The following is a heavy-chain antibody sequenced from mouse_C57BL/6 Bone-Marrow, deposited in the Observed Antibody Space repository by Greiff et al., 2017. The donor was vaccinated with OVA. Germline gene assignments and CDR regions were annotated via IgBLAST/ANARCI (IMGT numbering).Heavy chain of an antibody. D-gene: IGHD1-1*01. J-gene: IGHJ1*03. CDR1: GYTFTNYW. Sequence: QVQLQQSGAELVRPGTSVKMSCKASGYTFTNYWIGWAKQRPGHGLEWIGDIYPGGGYTNYNEKFKGKATLTADKSSSTAYMQFSSLTSEDSAVYYCANYVYWYFDVWGTGTTVTVSS. CDR2: IYPGGGYT. CDR3: ANYVYWYFDV. V-gene: IGHV1-63*01.